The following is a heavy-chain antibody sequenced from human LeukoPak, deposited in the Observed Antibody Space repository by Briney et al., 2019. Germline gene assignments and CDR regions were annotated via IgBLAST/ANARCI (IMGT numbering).Heavy chain of an antibody. D-gene: IGHD2-2*02. Sequence: GGSLRLSCAASGFTFSSYSMNWVRQAPGKGLEWVSYISSSSTIYYADSVKGRFTISRDNAKNSLYLQMNSLRAEDTAVYYCARDPHFQLLYTLYYYYGMDVWGQGTTVTVSS. V-gene: IGHV3-48*01. J-gene: IGHJ6*02. CDR1: GFTFSSYS. CDR3: ARDPHFQLLYTLYYYYGMDV. CDR2: ISSSSTI.